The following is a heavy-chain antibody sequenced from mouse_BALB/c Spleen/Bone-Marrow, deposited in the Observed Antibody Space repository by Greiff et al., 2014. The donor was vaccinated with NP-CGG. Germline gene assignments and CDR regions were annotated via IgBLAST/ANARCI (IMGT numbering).Heavy chain of an antibody. CDR2: ISSGSSTI. D-gene: IGHD1-1*01. J-gene: IGHJ2*01. CDR1: GFTFSSFA. CDR3: ARSGSSSGYFDY. V-gene: IGHV5-17*02. Sequence: DVQLVESGGGLVQPGGSRKLSCAASGFTFSSFAMHWVRQAPEKGLEWVAYISSGSSTIYYADTVMGRFTISRDNPKNTLFLQMTSLRSEDTAMYYCARSGSSSGYFDYWGQGTTPTVSS.